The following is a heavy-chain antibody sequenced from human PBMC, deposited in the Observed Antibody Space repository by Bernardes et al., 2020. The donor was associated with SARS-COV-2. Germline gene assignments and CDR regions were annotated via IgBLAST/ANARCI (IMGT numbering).Heavy chain of an antibody. J-gene: IGHJ4*02. CDR3: ARGPISSIDY. Sequence: ASVKVSCKASGYTFTHYYIHWVRQAPGQGFEWMGSINPSSGVTNYAQKFQGGVTMTRDTSISTAYMELSSLRADDTAVFYCARGPISSIDYWGQGSLVTVSS. V-gene: IGHV1-2*02. CDR2: INPSSGVT. CDR1: GYTFTHYY. D-gene: IGHD3-10*01.